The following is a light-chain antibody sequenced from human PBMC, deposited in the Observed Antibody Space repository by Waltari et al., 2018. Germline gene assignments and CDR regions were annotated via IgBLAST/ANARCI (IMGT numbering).Light chain of an antibody. CDR1: QNVSTN. CDR2: GES. V-gene: IGKV3-15*01. J-gene: IGKJ1*01. Sequence: EIVMTQSPATLSESPGERATLSCRANQNVSTNLAWYQQKPGQAPRLLMYGESTRATGIPARFSGSGSGRDCTLTIINMQSGDIALYSCQQYYNWPWTFGHGTRVEIK. CDR3: QQYYNWPWT.